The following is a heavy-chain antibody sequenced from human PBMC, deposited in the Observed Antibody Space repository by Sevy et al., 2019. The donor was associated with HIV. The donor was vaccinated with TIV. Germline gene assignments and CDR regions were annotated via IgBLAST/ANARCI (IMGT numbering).Heavy chain of an antibody. V-gene: IGHV3-23*01. CDR3: AKKMGGGSGMAFLVDY. D-gene: IGHD5-18*01. Sequence: GGSLRLSCAASGFTFSSFAMGWVRQAPGKGLDWISVISGTGDYTYYADSVKGGFTRSRANSKNTLFLQMNSLRAEDTAIFYCAKKMGGGSGMAFLVDYWGQGTLVTVSS. CDR2: ISGTGDYT. J-gene: IGHJ4*02. CDR1: GFTFSSFA.